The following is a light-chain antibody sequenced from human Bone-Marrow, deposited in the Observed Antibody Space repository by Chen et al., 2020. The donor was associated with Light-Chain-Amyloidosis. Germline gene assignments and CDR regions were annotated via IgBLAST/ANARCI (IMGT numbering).Light chain of an antibody. Sequence: EIVMTQSPATLSVSPGESATLSCRASQSVGSSLAWYQQKPGQAPRLLIYGVSTRATGIPARFSGSGSGTEFTLTFSSMQSEDFAVYYCQQCYNWPPWTFGQGTKVEI. CDR1: QSVGSS. V-gene: IGKV3-15*01. CDR3: QQCYNWPPWT. J-gene: IGKJ1*01. CDR2: GVS.